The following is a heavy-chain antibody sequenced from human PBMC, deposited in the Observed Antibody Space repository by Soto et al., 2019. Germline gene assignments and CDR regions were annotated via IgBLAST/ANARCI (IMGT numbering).Heavy chain of an antibody. J-gene: IGHJ4*02. D-gene: IGHD5-18*01. CDR3: ARHFRRRYGHLGHFDY. Sequence: QLQLQESGPGLVKPSETLSLTCTVSGGSISSSSYYWGWIRQPPGKGLEWIGSIYYSGSTYYNPSLKSRVTISVDTSKNQFSLKLSSVTAADTAVYYCARHFRRRYGHLGHFDYWGQGTLVTVSS. V-gene: IGHV4-39*01. CDR2: IYYSGST. CDR1: GGSISSSSYY.